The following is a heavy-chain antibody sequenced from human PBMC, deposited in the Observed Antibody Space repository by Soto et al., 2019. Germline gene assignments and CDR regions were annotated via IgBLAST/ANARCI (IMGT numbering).Heavy chain of an antibody. V-gene: IGHV3-23*01. J-gene: IGHJ4*02. CDR2: ISGSGGST. D-gene: IGHD3-22*01. Sequence: TGGSLRLSCAASGFTFSSYAMSWVRQAPGKGLEWVSAISGSGGSTYYADSVKGRFTISRDNSKNTLYLQMNSLRAEDTAVYYCAKGSWEYYYDSSGYYPFDYWGQGTLVTVS. CDR3: AKGSWEYYYDSSGYYPFDY. CDR1: GFTFSSYA.